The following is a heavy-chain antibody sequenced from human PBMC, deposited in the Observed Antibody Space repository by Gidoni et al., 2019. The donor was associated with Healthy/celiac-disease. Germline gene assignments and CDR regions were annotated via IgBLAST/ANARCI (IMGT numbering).Heavy chain of an antibody. J-gene: IGHJ5*02. CDR3: ALGPGWYQLLLEVVNWFDP. CDR1: GGTFSSYA. Sequence: QVQLVQSGAEVKKPGSSVKVSCKASGGTFSSYAISWVRQAPGQGLEWMGGIIPIFGTANYSQKFQGRVTITADESTSTAYMELSSLRSEDTAVYYCALGPGWYQLLLEVVNWFDPWGQGTLVTVSS. V-gene: IGHV1-69*01. D-gene: IGHD2-2*01. CDR2: IIPIFGTA.